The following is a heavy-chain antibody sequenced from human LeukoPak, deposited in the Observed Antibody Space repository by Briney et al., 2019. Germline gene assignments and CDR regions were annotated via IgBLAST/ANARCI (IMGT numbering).Heavy chain of an antibody. CDR3: APGTGYSSSWYAD. J-gene: IGHJ4*02. V-gene: IGHV3-48*03. Sequence: GGSLRLSCAASGFTFSSYEMNWVRQAPGKGLEWVSYISSSGSTIYYADSVKGRFTISRDNAKNSLYLQMNSLRAEDTAVYYCAPGTGYSSSWYADWGQGTLVTVSS. CDR1: GFTFSSYE. CDR2: ISSSGSTI. D-gene: IGHD6-13*01.